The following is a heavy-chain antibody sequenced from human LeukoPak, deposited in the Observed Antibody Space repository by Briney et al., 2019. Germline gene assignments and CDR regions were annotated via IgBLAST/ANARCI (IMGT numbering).Heavy chain of an antibody. J-gene: IGHJ4*02. CDR3: ARDGDLTPAVPFDY. V-gene: IGHV3-23*01. CDR2: ISGSGGST. D-gene: IGHD6-25*01. Sequence: PGGSLRLSCAASGFTFSSYAMSWVRQAPGKGLEWVSAISGSGGSTYYADSVKGRFTISRDNAKNSLYLQMNSLRAEDTAIYYCARDGDLTPAVPFDYWGQGTLVTVSS. CDR1: GFTFSSYA.